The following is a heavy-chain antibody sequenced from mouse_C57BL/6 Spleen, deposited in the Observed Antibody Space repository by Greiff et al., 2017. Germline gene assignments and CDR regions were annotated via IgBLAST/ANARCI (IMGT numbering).Heavy chain of an antibody. J-gene: IGHJ3*01. V-gene: IGHV1-15*01. CDR2: IDPETGGT. Sequence: VQLVESGAELVRPGASVTLSCKASGYTFTDYDMNWVKQTPVNGLEWIGAIDPETGGTAYNQKFKGKAILTADKSSSTAYMELRSLTSEYSAVYYCTLYSSWFAYWGQGTLVTVSA. CDR3: TLYSSWFAY. D-gene: IGHD2-1*01. CDR1: GYTFTDYD.